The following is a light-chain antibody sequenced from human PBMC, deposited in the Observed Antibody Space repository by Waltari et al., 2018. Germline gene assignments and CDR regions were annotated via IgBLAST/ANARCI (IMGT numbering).Light chain of an antibody. CDR1: QSVLYSSNNKNY. CDR2: WAS. J-gene: IGKJ4*01. V-gene: IGKV4-1*01. Sequence: DIVITQSPDSLAVSLGERATINCTSSQSVLYSSNNKNYLAWYQQKPGQPPKLLIYWASTRESGVPDRFSGSGSGTDLNINIRSLQDEDVEVYYCQQYYSNSALTFGGGTKVEIK. CDR3: QQYYSNSALT.